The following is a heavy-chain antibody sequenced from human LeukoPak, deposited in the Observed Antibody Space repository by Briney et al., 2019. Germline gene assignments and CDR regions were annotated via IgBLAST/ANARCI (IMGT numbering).Heavy chain of an antibody. V-gene: IGHV4-39*07. D-gene: IGHD1-26*01. Sequence: SEALSLTCTVSGGSISSSSYYWGWIRQPPGKGLEWIGSIYYSGSTYYNPSLKSRVTISVDTSKNQFSLKLSSVTAADTAVYYCARYSGSYLADWGQGTLVTVSS. J-gene: IGHJ4*02. CDR2: IYYSGST. CDR3: ARYSGSYLAD. CDR1: GGSISSSSYY.